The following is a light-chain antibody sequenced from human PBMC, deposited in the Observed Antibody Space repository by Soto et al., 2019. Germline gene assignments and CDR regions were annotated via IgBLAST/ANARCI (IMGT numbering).Light chain of an antibody. V-gene: IGKV1-5*03. CDR3: QHQAT. Sequence: IQMTQSPSTLSASVGDRVTITCRASQSISSWLAWYQQKPGKAPKLLIYKASSLESGVPSRFSGSGSGTEFTLTISSLQPDDFATYYCQHQATFGQGTKVDIK. CDR2: KAS. CDR1: QSISSW. J-gene: IGKJ1*01.